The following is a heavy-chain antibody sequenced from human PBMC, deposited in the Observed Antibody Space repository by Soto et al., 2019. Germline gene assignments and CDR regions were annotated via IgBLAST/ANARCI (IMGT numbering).Heavy chain of an antibody. D-gene: IGHD3-3*01. CDR1: GFTFSSYG. CDR2: IWYDGSNK. V-gene: IGHV3-33*01. CDR3: ARDRKIRDDFWSGYYEGPDAFDI. J-gene: IGHJ3*02. Sequence: GGSLRLSCAASGFTFSSYGLHWVRQAPGKELEWVAVIWYDGSNKYYADSVKGRFTISRDNSKNTLYLQMNSLRAEDTAVYYCARDRKIRDDFWSGYYEGPDAFDIWGQGTMVTVSS.